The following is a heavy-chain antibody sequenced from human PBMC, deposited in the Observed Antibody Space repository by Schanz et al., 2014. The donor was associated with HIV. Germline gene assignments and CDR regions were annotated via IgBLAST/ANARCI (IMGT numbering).Heavy chain of an antibody. CDR3: ARDGGEV. CDR2: ISYDGVNK. D-gene: IGHD3-16*01. CDR1: GFTFNSYG. J-gene: IGHJ6*02. Sequence: VQLVESGGGVVQPGRSLRLSCAASGFTFNSYGMHWVRQAPGKGLEWVAVISYDGVNKYYADSVKGRFTISRDNAKNSLFLQMESLRAEDTAVYYCARDGGEVWGQGTTVTVSS. V-gene: IGHV3-30*03.